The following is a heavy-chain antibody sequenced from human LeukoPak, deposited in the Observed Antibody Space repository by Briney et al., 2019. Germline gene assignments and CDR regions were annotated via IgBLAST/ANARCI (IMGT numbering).Heavy chain of an antibody. V-gene: IGHV3-64*04. CDR2: ISSNGGAT. J-gene: IGHJ2*01. Sequence: PGGSLRLSCSASGFSFSDYAVHWVRQAPGKGLEYVSAISSNGGATYYADSVKGRFTISGHNSKNTLDLQMNPLRAEDTAVCYCARVRIGWYFDLWGRGTLVTVSS. D-gene: IGHD2-15*01. CDR3: ARVRIGWYFDL. CDR1: GFSFSDYA.